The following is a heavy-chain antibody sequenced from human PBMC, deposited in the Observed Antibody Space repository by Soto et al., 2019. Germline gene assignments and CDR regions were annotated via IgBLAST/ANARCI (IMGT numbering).Heavy chain of an antibody. CDR2: IIPIFGTA. D-gene: IGHD2-2*01. CDR3: ARHVPADGYYYGMDV. J-gene: IGHJ6*02. Sequence: QVQLVQSGAEVKKPGSSVKVSCKASGGTFSSYAISWVRQAPGQGLEWMGGIIPIFGTANYAQKFQVRVTITAAESTSTANMELSSLRSDDTAVYYCARHVPADGYYYGMDVWGQGTTVTVSS. V-gene: IGHV1-69*12. CDR1: GGTFSSYA.